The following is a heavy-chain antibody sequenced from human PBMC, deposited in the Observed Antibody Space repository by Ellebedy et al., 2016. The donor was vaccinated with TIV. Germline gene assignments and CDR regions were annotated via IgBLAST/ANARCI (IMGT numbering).Heavy chain of an antibody. CDR1: RGTFSSYA. D-gene: IGHD3-10*01. V-gene: IGHV1-69*06. CDR2: IIPIFGTA. Sequence: SVKVSCXASRGTFSSYAISWVRQAPGQGLEWMGGIIPIFGTANYAQKFQGRVTITADKSTSTAYMELSSLRSEDTAVYYCARGSGEYYYGSGSFSYFDYWGQGTLVTVSS. J-gene: IGHJ4*02. CDR3: ARGSGEYYYGSGSFSYFDY.